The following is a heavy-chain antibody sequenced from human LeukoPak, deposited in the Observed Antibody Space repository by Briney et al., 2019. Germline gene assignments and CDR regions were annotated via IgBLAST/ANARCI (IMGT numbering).Heavy chain of an antibody. D-gene: IGHD5-12*01. CDR3: AKISGSVDY. V-gene: IGHV3-7*05. J-gene: IGHJ4*02. Sequence: GGSLRLSCAASGFTFSSNWMTWVRQAPGKGLEWVANINQDGGEKYYVDSVKGRFTVSRDNAKNSLYLQMNSLRAEDTAIYYCAKISGSVDYWGQGTLVTVSS. CDR1: GFTFSSNW. CDR2: INQDGGEK.